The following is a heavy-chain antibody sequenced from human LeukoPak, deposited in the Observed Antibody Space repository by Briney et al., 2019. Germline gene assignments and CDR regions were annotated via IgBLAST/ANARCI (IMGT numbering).Heavy chain of an antibody. J-gene: IGHJ6*02. V-gene: IGHV4-39*07. D-gene: IGHD6-13*01. CDR3: ARDGAAAGIIYNYYGMDV. Sequence: SETLSLTCTVSGGSISSSSYYWGWIPQPPGKGLEWIGSIYYSGSTYYDPSLKSRVTISVDTSKNQFSLKLSSVTAADTAVYYCARDGAAAGIIYNYYGMDVWGQGTTVTVSS. CDR1: GGSISSSSYY. CDR2: IYYSGST.